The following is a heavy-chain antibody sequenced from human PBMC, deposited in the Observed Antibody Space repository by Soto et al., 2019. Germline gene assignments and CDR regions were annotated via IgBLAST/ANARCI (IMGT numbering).Heavy chain of an antibody. D-gene: IGHD2-2*01. CDR1: GFTFSSYA. J-gene: IGHJ6*02. CDR2: ISYDGSNK. V-gene: IGHV3-30*18. CDR3: AKDQDIVVVPAAMYIYYYGMDV. Sequence: GGSLRLSCAASGFTFSSYAMSWVRQAPGKGLEWVAVISYDGSNKYYADSVKGRFTISRDNSKNTLYLQMNSLRAEDTAVYYCAKDQDIVVVPAAMYIYYYGMDVWGQGTTVTVSS.